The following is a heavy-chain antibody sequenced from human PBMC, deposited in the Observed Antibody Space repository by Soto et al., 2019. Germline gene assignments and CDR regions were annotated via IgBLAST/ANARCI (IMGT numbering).Heavy chain of an antibody. CDR2: IFSSGST. D-gene: IGHD2-21*02. V-gene: IGHV4-4*07. Sequence: SETLSLTCTVPGGSITDYSWVWIRQPAGKGLEWIGRIFSSGSTNYNPSLKGRITMSLDTSKNQFSLKLNSATATDTAVYFCARDQGVVVTADNWFDPWGQGILVTVSS. CDR3: ARDQGVVVTADNWFDP. CDR1: GGSITDYS. J-gene: IGHJ5*02.